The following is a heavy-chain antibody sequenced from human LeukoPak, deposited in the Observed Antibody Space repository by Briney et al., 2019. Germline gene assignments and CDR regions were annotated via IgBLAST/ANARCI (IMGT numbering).Heavy chain of an antibody. CDR3: ARVSGSYFHAHTYFDY. Sequence: PSETLSLTCTVSGGSISSSSYYWGWIRQPPGKGLEWIGRIYTSGSTNYNPSLKSRVTMSVDTSKNQFSLKLSSVTAADTAVYYCARVSGSYFHAHTYFDYWGQGTLVTVSS. CDR2: IYTSGST. CDR1: GGSISSSSYY. D-gene: IGHD1-26*01. V-gene: IGHV4-61*05. J-gene: IGHJ4*02.